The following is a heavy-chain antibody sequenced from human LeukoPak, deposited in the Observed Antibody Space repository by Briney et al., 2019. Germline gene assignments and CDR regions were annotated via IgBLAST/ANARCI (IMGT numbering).Heavy chain of an antibody. CDR3: ARGGYYYGSGSYYNRYYYYYYVDV. CDR2: INPNSGGT. J-gene: IGHJ6*03. CDR1: GYTFTGYY. D-gene: IGHD3-10*01. V-gene: IGHV1-2*02. Sequence: ASVKVSCKASGYTFTGYYMHWVRQAPGQGLEWMGWINPNSGGTNYAQKFQGRVTMTRDTSISTAYMELSRLRSDDTAVYYCARGGYYYGSGSYYNRYYYYYYVDVWGKGTTVTVSS.